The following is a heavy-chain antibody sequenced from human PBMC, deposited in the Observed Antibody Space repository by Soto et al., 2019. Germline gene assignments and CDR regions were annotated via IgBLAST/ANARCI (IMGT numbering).Heavy chain of an antibody. CDR1: NSSLGAFH. J-gene: IGHJ3*01. CDR3: ARSPLSYDYVRQTWREVGDSFDL. CDR2: LIHGGST. V-gene: IGHV4-34*12. D-gene: IGHD3-10*02. Sequence: ASETLSLTCAIYNSSLGAFHWTWIRQPPGKGLEWIGELIHGGSTNYNPSLKSRVTFSLDTSKSQFSLHVMSVTAADTAVYYCARSPLSYDYVRQTWREVGDSFDLWGRGTSVTVSS.